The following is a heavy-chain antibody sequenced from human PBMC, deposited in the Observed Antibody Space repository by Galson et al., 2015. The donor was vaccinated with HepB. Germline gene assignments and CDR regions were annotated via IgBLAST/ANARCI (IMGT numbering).Heavy chain of an antibody. J-gene: IGHJ4*02. CDR1: GGTFSSYA. D-gene: IGHD6-13*01. CDR2: IIPILGIA. Sequence: SVKVSCKASGGTFSSYAISWVRQAPGQGLEWMGRIIPILGIANYAQKFQGRVTITADKSTSTAYMELSSLRSEDTAVYYCAREGLGGSSWSIDYWGQGTLVTVSS. V-gene: IGHV1-69*04. CDR3: AREGLGGSSWSIDY.